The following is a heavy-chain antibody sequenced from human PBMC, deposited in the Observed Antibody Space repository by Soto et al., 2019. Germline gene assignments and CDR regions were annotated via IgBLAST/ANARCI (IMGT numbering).Heavy chain of an antibody. Sequence: GESLKISCTGSGDSFHTYWISWVRPLPGKGLEWMGITHPGDSETRYSPSFEGQVTISADKSISTAYLPWSSLKASDTAMYYCARQGRDGHNQGYGMDVWGQGTTVTVSS. J-gene: IGHJ6*02. CDR2: THPGDSET. V-gene: IGHV5-51*01. CDR3: ARQGRDGHNQGYGMDV. CDR1: GDSFHTYW.